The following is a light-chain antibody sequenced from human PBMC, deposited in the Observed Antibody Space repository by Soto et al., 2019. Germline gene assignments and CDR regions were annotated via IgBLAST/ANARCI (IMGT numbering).Light chain of an antibody. Sequence: EIVMTQSPATLSVSPGERATLSCSARQSVSSDLAWYQQKPGQAPRLLIYGASTRATGIPARFSGSGSGTEFTLTISSLQSEDFAVYYCQQYNNWPPLTFGGGTKVEIK. CDR1: QSVSSD. V-gene: IGKV3-15*01. CDR2: GAS. CDR3: QQYNNWPPLT. J-gene: IGKJ4*01.